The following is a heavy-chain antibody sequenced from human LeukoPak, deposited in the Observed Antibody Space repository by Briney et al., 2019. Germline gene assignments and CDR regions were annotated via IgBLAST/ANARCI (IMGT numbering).Heavy chain of an antibody. D-gene: IGHD6-13*01. Sequence: GGSLRLSCVASGFSFTTYWMTWVRQAPGKGLEWVANIAGDESQKKYMDSVKGRFTISRDNAKNSLYLQPNSLRAEDTAIYYCVRDLSPVSDRTLWYDALDIWGQGTMVTVSS. CDR2: IAGDESQK. J-gene: IGHJ3*02. V-gene: IGHV3-7*01. CDR3: VRDLSPVSDRTLWYDALDI. CDR1: GFSFTTYW.